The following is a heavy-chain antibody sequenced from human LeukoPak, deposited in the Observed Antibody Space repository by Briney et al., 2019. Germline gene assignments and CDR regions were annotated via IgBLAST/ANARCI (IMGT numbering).Heavy chain of an antibody. CDR2: VSDGGRT. D-gene: IGHD1-14*01. V-gene: IGHV4-59*01. Sequence: SETLSLTCSVSGGSITSYYWSWIRQPPGKGLEWIGHVSDGGRTNYSPSLRSRVSISVDTSKNQFSLKLNSVTAADTAVYFCARASTTFNDWGQGTLVTVSS. CDR1: GGSITSYY. J-gene: IGHJ4*02. CDR3: ARASTTFND.